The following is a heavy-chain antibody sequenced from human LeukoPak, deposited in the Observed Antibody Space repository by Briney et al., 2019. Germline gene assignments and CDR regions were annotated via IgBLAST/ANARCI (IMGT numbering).Heavy chain of an antibody. J-gene: IGHJ4*02. Sequence: GGSLRLSSAVSGFTSSSYGMDWVSPAPGKGLEWVAFIRSDGSNKYYADSVKGRFTISTDNSKNPLYLQMNSLRAEDTAVYYCARDRPLCGDGEVHFFDYWGQGTLVTVSS. D-gene: IGHD3-3*02. CDR2: IRSDGSNK. CDR3: ARDRPLCGDGEVHFFDY. V-gene: IGHV3-30*02. CDR1: GFTSSSYG.